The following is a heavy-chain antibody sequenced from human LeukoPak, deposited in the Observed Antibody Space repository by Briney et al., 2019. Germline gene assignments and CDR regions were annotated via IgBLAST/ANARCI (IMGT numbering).Heavy chain of an antibody. V-gene: IGHV4-39*01. J-gene: IGHJ5*02. Sequence: SETLPLTCTVSGGSIGSSRYYWGWIRQPPGKGLEWIGSIYYSGSTYYNPSLKSRVTISVDTSKNQFSLRLSSVTAADTAVCYCAALDTQFDPWGQGTLVTVSS. CDR1: GGSIGSSRYY. CDR3: AALDTQFDP. CDR2: IYYSGST.